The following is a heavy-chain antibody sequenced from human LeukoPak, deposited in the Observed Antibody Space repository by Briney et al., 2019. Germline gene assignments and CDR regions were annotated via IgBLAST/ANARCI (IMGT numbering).Heavy chain of an antibody. Sequence: SETLSLTCAVHGGPFSDYSWSWIRQPPGKGLEWIGEISHSGGTNYNPPLKSRVTMSVDTSNNRFSLKLKSVTAADTAVYYCARDGIAVFGVITGNYYYMDVWGNGTTVTVSS. CDR3: ARDGIAVFGVITGNYYYMDV. CDR1: GGPFSDYS. J-gene: IGHJ6*03. V-gene: IGHV4-34*01. CDR2: ISHSGGT. D-gene: IGHD3-3*01.